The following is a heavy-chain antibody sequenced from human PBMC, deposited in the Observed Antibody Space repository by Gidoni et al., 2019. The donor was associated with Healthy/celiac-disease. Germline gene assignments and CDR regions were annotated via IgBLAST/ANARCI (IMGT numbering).Heavy chain of an antibody. J-gene: IGHJ2*01. CDR1: GFTFDDYA. Sequence: EVQLVESGGGLVQPGRSLRLSCAASGFTFDDYAMHGVRQAPGKGLEWVSGISWNSGSIGYADSVKGRFTISRDNAKNSLYLQMNSLRAEDTALYYCAKDKVGYSYGHGAGYFDLWGRGTLVTVSS. CDR3: AKDKVGYSYGHGAGYFDL. D-gene: IGHD5-18*01. V-gene: IGHV3-9*01. CDR2: ISWNSGSI.